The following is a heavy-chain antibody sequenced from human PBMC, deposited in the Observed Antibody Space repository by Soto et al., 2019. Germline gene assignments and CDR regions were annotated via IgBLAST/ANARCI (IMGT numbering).Heavy chain of an antibody. CDR3: VRYPRSVGGSYRPDY. Sequence: GSLRLSCAASGFTFSSYWMHWVRQVPEKGLVWVSRINSDGSITNYADAVKGRFTISRDNVKNTLYLQMNSLRAEDTAVYYCVRYPRSVGGSYRPDYWGQGTLVTVSS. D-gene: IGHD3-16*02. V-gene: IGHV3-74*01. CDR2: INSDGSIT. CDR1: GFTFSSYW. J-gene: IGHJ4*02.